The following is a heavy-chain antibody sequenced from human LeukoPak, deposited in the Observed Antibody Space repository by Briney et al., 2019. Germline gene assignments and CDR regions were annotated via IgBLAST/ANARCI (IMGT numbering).Heavy chain of an antibody. D-gene: IGHD2-21*02. CDR2: IYSGGST. Sequence: GGSLRLSCAASGFTVSSNYMSWVRQAPGKGLEWVSVIYSGGSTYYADSVKGRFTISRDNSKNTLYLQMNSLRAADTAVYYCARVRGRMGLSVTAVYWFDPWGQGTLVTVSS. J-gene: IGHJ5*02. CDR3: ARVRGRMGLSVTAVYWFDP. V-gene: IGHV3-66*01. CDR1: GFTVSSNY.